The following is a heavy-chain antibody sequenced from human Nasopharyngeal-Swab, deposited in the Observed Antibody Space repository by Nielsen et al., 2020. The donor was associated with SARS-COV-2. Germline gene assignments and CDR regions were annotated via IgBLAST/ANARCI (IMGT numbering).Heavy chain of an antibody. D-gene: IGHD5-12*01. CDR2: IIPIFGTA. J-gene: IGHJ3*02. CDR3: ARVLSGYSGYDHPGGDAFDI. V-gene: IGHV1-69*13. Sequence: SVKVSCKASGGTFSSYAISWVRQAPGQGLEWMGGIIPIFGTANYAQKFQGRVTITADESTSTAYMELSSLRSEDTAVYYCARVLSGYSGYDHPGGDAFDIWGQGTMVTVSS. CDR1: GGTFSSYA.